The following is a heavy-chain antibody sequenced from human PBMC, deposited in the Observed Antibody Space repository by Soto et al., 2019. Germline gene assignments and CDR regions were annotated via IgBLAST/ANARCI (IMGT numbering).Heavy chain of an antibody. Sequence: SETLSLTCTVSGGSISSYYWSWIRQPPGKGLEWIGYIYYSGSTNYNPSLKSRVTISVDTSKNQFSLKLSSVTAAETAVYYCERGIKYRRSWTGGFDYCGQGTLVTVSS. D-gene: IGHD6-13*01. V-gene: IGHV4-59*01. CDR1: GGSISSYY. CDR3: ERGIKYRRSWTGGFDY. J-gene: IGHJ4*02. CDR2: IYYSGST.